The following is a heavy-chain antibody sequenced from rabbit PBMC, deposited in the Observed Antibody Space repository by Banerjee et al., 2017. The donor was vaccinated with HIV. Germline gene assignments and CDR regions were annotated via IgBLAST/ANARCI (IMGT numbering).Heavy chain of an antibody. V-gene: IGHV1S7*01. CDR1: GFDFSSYY. CDR2: IDPVFGST. CDR3: ARGWITMTMNL. J-gene: IGHJ4*01. Sequence: QLEESGGGLVQPGGSLKLSCKASGFDFSSYYMSWVRQAPGKGLEWIGYIDPVFGSTYYASWVNGRFTISSHNAQNTLYLQLNSLTAADTATYFCARGWITMTMNLWGPGTLVTVS. D-gene: IGHD2-1*01.